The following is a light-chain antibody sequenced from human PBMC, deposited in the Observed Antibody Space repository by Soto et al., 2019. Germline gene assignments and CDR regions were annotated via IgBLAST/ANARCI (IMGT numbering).Light chain of an antibody. CDR1: QSISSW. V-gene: IGKV1-5*01. Sequence: DIQVAQSPSTLSASGGDIVTFTCRASQSISSWLAWYQQKPGKAPKLLIYDASSLESGVPSRFSGSGSGTEFTLTISRLHPDDYATYYCQQYSTYPWTFGQVTKVEIX. CDR2: DAS. CDR3: QQYSTYPWT. J-gene: IGKJ1*01.